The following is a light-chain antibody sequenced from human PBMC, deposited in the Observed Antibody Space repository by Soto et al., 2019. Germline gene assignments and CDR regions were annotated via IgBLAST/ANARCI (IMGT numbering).Light chain of an antibody. CDR3: QQYNSYSPWT. CDR1: QSISSW. J-gene: IGKJ1*01. V-gene: IGKV1-5*03. CDR2: KAS. Sequence: DIQMTQSPSTLSASVGDRVTITCRASQSISSWLAWYQQKAGKAPKLLIYKASSLESGVPSRFSGSGSGTEITLTISSLQPDDFATYYCQQYNSYSPWTFGQGTKVDIK.